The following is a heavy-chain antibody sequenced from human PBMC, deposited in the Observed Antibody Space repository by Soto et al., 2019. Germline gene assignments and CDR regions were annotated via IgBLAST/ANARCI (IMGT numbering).Heavy chain of an antibody. V-gene: IGHV3-21*01. CDR3: ARGLSSGWFEY. CDR1: GFTFSNYS. J-gene: IGHJ5*01. Sequence: GGSLRLSCAASGFTFSNYSMNWVRQAPGKGLEWVSSISSTSKYIYYADSVKGRFTISRDNAKKSLYLQMNSLRVEDTAVYYCARGLSSGWFEYWGQGIWVTVAS. CDR2: ISSTSKYI. D-gene: IGHD6-19*01.